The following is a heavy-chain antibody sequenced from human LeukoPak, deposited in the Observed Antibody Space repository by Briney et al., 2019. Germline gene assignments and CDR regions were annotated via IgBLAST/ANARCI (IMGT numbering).Heavy chain of an antibody. J-gene: IGHJ4*02. Sequence: GGSLRLSCAASGFTVSSNHMSWVRQAPGKGLEWVSVIYSGGSTYYADSVKGRFTISRDNSKNTLYLQMNSLRAEDTAVYYCARVPYYYDSSGHYFDYWGQGTLVTVSS. CDR3: ARVPYYYDSSGHYFDY. V-gene: IGHV3-53*01. D-gene: IGHD3-22*01. CDR1: GFTVSSNH. CDR2: IYSGGST.